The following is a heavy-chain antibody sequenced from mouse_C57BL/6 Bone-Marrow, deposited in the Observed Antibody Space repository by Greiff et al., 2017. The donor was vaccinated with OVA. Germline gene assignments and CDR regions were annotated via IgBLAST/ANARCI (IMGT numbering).Heavy chain of an antibody. CDR2: LYPGSGST. Sequence: QVQLKQPGAELVKPGASVKMSCKASGYTFPSYWITWVKQRPGQGLGWIGDLYPGSGSTNYNEKFKRKATLTVDTSSSAAYMQLSSLTSDDSAVYYCAPYDYGFDYWGQGTTLTVSS. J-gene: IGHJ2*01. D-gene: IGHD2-4*01. V-gene: IGHV1-55*01. CDR3: APYDYGFDY. CDR1: GYTFPSYW.